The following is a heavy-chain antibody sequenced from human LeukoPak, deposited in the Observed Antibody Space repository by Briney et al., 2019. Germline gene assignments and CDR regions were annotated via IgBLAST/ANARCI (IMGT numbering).Heavy chain of an antibody. J-gene: IGHJ6*02. V-gene: IGHV4-31*03. Sequence: SVTLSLTCTVSGGSISSGGYYWSWIRQHPGKGLEWIGYIYYSGSTYYNPSLKSRVTISVDTSKNQFSLKLSSVTAADTAVYYCARAPGAGQWLVFPRSYSYYYGMDVWGQGTTVTVSS. D-gene: IGHD6-19*01. CDR1: GGSISSGGYY. CDR3: ARAPGAGQWLVFPRSYSYYYGMDV. CDR2: IYYSGST.